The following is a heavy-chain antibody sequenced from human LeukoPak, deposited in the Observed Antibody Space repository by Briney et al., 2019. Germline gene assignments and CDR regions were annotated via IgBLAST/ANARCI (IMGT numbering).Heavy chain of an antibody. CDR2: MNPGTNKK. V-gene: IGHV1-8*02. CDR1: GGTFSSYA. J-gene: IGHJ4*02. CDR3: LRGAHPSP. Sequence: GSVKVSCKASGGTFSSYAISWVRQAPGQGPEWMAWMNPGTNKKGFAQKFQGRVILTSDSSISTMYMEITSLTFDGTAVYYCLRGAHPSPWGQGTLVTVSS.